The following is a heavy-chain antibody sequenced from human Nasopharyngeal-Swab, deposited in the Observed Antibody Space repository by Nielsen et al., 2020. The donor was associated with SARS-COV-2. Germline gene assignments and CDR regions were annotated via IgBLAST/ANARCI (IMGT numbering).Heavy chain of an antibody. CDR2: IDWDDDK. Sequence: WIRQPPGKALEWLARIDWDDDKFYSTYLKTRLTISKDTSKNQVVLTMTNMDPVDTATYYCARTSTLTTYSSGWNDAFDIWGQGTMVTVSS. D-gene: IGHD6-19*01. CDR3: ARTSTLTTYSSGWNDAFDI. V-gene: IGHV2-70*04. J-gene: IGHJ3*02.